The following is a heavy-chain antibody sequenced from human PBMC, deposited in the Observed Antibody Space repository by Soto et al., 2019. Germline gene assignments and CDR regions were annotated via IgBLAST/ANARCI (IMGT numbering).Heavy chain of an antibody. J-gene: IGHJ6*04. D-gene: IGHD6-6*01. CDR2: ISASGTHT. CDR1: GFTFSTFA. CDR3: AKWLRPWHQMGA. V-gene: IGHV3-23*01. Sequence: EVQLLESGGGFVQPGGSLRLSCAASGFTFSTFAMTWVRPAPGKGLEWVSSISASGTHTYHADSGRGRFTISRDDSINTLYLQLYSLRGGDTAVYYCAKWLRPWHQMGAWGRGTTVTVSS.